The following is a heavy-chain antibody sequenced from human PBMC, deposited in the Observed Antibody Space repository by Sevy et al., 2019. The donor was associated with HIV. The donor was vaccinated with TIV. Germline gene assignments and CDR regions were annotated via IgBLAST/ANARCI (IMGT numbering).Heavy chain of an antibody. CDR1: GFTFSSYA. V-gene: IGHV3-30*04. Sequence: GGSLRLSCAASGFTFSSYAIHWVRQAPGKGLEWVAVISYDGSNKYYADSLKGRFTISRDNSKNTLYLQMNSLRAEDTAVYYCARVLTGYYPNPFDYWGQGTLVTVSS. D-gene: IGHD3-9*01. J-gene: IGHJ4*02. CDR2: ISYDGSNK. CDR3: ARVLTGYYPNPFDY.